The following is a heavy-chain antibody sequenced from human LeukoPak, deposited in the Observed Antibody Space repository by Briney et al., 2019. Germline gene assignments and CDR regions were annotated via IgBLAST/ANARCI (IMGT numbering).Heavy chain of an antibody. CDR3: ARGLRPYDYVWGSYGPLYFDY. J-gene: IGHJ4*02. D-gene: IGHD3-16*01. Sequence: PSETLSLTCAVYGGSFSGYYWSWIRQPPGKGLEWIGEINHSGSTNYNPSLKSRVTISVDTSKNQFSLKLSSVTAADTAVYYCARGLRPYDYVWGSYGPLYFDYWGQGTLVTVSS. V-gene: IGHV4-34*01. CDR2: INHSGST. CDR1: GGSFSGYY.